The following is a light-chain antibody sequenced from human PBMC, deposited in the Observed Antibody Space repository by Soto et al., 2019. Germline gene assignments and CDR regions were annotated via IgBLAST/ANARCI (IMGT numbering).Light chain of an antibody. CDR3: SAYTARSTLV. CDR2: EVR. Sequence: QSVLTQPASVSGSAGQSITISCSGTMRDVGAYNLVSWYQQHPGTAPKLIIYEVRNRPSGISSRFSGSRSGNTASLTISGLQPEDEGDYYXSAYTARSTLVFGGGTKLTVL. V-gene: IGLV2-14*01. J-gene: IGLJ3*02. CDR1: MRDVGAYNL.